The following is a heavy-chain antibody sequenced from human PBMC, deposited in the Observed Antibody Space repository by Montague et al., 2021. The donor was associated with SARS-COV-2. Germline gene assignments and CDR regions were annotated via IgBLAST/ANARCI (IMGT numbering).Heavy chain of an antibody. CDR2: ISHSGST. Sequence: SETLSLTCAVYGGSFSGYYWSWIRQPPGEGLEWIAEISHSGSTSYNPSLKSRVTISVDTSKNQFSLKLTSVTAADTAVYYCARHLRVTTVTSHMYHYAMDVWGQGTTVTVSS. D-gene: IGHD4-11*01. J-gene: IGHJ6*02. V-gene: IGHV4-34*01. CDR1: GGSFSGYY. CDR3: ARHLRVTTVTSHMYHYAMDV.